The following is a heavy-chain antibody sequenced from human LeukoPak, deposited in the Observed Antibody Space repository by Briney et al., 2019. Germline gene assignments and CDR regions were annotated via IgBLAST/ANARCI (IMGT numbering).Heavy chain of an antibody. CDR1: GFTFSSYS. J-gene: IGHJ6*02. CDR2: ISSSSSTI. CDR3: AASGSNPTYYYYHGMGV. Sequence: GGSLRLSCAASGFTFSSYSMNWVRQAPGKGLEWVSYISSSSSTIYYADSVKGRFTISRDNAKNSVHLQMNSLRAEDTALYYCAASGSNPTYYYYHGMGVWGQGTTVTVSS. V-gene: IGHV3-48*04. D-gene: IGHD1-26*01.